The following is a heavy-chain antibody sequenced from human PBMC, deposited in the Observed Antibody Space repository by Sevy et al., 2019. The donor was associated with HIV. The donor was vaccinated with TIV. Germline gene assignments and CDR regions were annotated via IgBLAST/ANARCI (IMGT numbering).Heavy chain of an antibody. CDR1: GFTFSSYD. D-gene: IGHD2-8*01. Sequence: GGALRLSCTASGFTFSSYDMNWVRQTPGKGLEWVSKISSSGSSIYYADSVKGRFTISRDNAKNSLNLEMNSLRAEDTAVYYCTRNGGAFDNGFDPWGQGTLVTVSS. CDR3: TRNGGAFDNGFDP. V-gene: IGHV3-48*03. J-gene: IGHJ5*02. CDR2: ISSSGSSI.